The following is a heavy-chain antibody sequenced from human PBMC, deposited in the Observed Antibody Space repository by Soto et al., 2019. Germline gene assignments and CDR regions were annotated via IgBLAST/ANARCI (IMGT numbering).Heavy chain of an antibody. Sequence: QVQLVQSGAEIKKPASSVKVSCKASGGSDVFNNYPVSWVRQAPGQGLEWMGAIITMFNTADYAQRFLGRVTIPADEFTRTVYMELTSLTSDDTAVYYCARHYPTAVSGAGWFDTWGQGTLVTVSS. V-gene: IGHV1-69*01. J-gene: IGHJ5*02. D-gene: IGHD6-19*01. CDR2: IITMFNTA. CDR1: GGSDVFNNYP. CDR3: ARHYPTAVSGAGWFDT.